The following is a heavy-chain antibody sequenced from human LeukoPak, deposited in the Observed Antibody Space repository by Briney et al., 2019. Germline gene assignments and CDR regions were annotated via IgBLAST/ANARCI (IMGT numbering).Heavy chain of an antibody. CDR2: IHYSGST. CDR3: ARQGFFDH. CDR1: GGSIGTYY. V-gene: IGHV4-59*08. J-gene: IGHJ4*02. Sequence: SESLPLTCTVSGGSIGTYYWSWIRQPPGKGLEWIGYIHYSGSTNYNPSLKSRVTISVDTSKNQFSLRLTSATAADTAVYYCARQGFFDHWGQGTLVTVSS.